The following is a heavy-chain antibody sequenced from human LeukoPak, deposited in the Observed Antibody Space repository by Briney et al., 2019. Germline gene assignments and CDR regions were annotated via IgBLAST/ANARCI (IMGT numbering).Heavy chain of an antibody. V-gene: IGHV3-23*01. J-gene: IGHJ4*02. CDR2: ISGSGGST. CDR3: GVPAAWLPFDY. Sequence: GGSLRLSCAASGFTFSSYAMSWVRQAPGKGLEWVSAISGSGGSTYYADSVKGRFTISRDNSKNTLYLQMNSLRAEDTDVYSCGVPAAWLPFDYWGQGTLVTVSS. D-gene: IGHD2-2*01. CDR1: GFTFSSYA.